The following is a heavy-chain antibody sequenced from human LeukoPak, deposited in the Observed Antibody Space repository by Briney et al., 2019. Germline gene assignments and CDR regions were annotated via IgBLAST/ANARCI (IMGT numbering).Heavy chain of an antibody. D-gene: IGHD6-13*01. Sequence: GGSLRLSCAASGFTFSSYEMNWVRQAPGTGLEWVSFITSSGSTKYYADSVKGRFTISSDNAKTSLYLQMNSLSAEDTAVYYCAREYSSRWLAFVYWGQGTLVTVSS. J-gene: IGHJ4*02. CDR2: ITSSGSTK. V-gene: IGHV3-48*03. CDR1: GFTFSSYE. CDR3: AREYSSRWLAFVY.